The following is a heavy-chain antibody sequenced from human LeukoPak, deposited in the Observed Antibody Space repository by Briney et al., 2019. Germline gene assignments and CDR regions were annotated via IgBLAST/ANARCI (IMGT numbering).Heavy chain of an antibody. CDR1: GFRFSTYW. J-gene: IGHJ5*02. Sequence: GGSLRLSCAASGFRFSTYWMGWVRQAPGKGLEWVANIKQDGSEKYYVDSVKGRFTVSRDNAKNSLYLEMNSLRAEDTAVYYCARRGHFEFWSGYSQTLEGWLDPWGQGTLLIVSS. V-gene: IGHV3-7*01. CDR3: ARRGHFEFWSGYSQTLEGWLDP. CDR2: IKQDGSEK. D-gene: IGHD3-3*01.